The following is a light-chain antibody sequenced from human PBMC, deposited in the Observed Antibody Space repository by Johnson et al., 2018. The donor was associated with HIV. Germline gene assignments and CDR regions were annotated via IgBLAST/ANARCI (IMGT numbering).Light chain of an antibody. J-gene: IGLJ1*01. CDR1: SSNIGNSY. Sequence: QSVLTQPPSVSAAPGQKVTISCSGSSSNIGNSYVSWYQQLPGTAPKLLIYDNNKRPSEIPDRFSGSKSGTSATLGITGLQTGDEADYYCETWDSSLSGVFGTGTKVTVL. V-gene: IGLV1-51*01. CDR3: ETWDSSLSGV. CDR2: DNN.